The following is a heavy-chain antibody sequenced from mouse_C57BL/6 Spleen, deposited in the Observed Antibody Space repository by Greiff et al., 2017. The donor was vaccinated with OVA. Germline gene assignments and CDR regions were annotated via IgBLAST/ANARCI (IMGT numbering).Heavy chain of an antibody. D-gene: IGHD4-1*01. V-gene: IGHV3-6*01. CDR3: ARGVSLGRNFDY. CDR1: GYSITSGYY. Sequence: VQLKESGPGLVKPSQSLSLTCSVTGYSITSGYYWNWIRQFPGNKLEWMGYISYDGSNNYNPSLKNRISITRDTSKNQFFLKLNSVTTEDTATYYCARGVSLGRNFDYWGQGTTLTVSS. CDR2: ISYDGSN. J-gene: IGHJ2*01.